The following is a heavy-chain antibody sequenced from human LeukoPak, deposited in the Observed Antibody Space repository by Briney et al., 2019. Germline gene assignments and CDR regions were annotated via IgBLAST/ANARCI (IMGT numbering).Heavy chain of an antibody. CDR2: INQGGSVQ. CDR3: ARDPLGGVIDYFDY. CDR1: GFTFRSYW. J-gene: IGHJ4*02. D-gene: IGHD3-16*02. Sequence: GGSLRLSCAASGFTFRSYWMSWVRQAPGKGLEWVANINQGGSVQYYMDSVKGRFTISRDDAKNSLYVQMNSLRDEDTAVYYCARDPLGGVIDYFDYWGQGTLVTVSS. V-gene: IGHV3-7*01.